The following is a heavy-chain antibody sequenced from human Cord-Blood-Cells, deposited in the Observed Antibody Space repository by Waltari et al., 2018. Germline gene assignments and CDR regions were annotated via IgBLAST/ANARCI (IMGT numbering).Heavy chain of an antibody. J-gene: IGHJ4*02. CDR3: AREQRGYQLLYYFDY. CDR1: GFTFSSYD. D-gene: IGHD2-2*02. Sequence: EVQLVESGGGLVQPGGSLRLSCAASGFTFSSYDMNWVRQAPGKGLEWVSYISSSGSTIYYADSVKGRFTISRDNAKNSLYLQMNSLRAEDTAVYYCAREQRGYQLLYYFDYWGQGTLVTVSS. CDR2: ISSSGSTI. V-gene: IGHV3-48*03.